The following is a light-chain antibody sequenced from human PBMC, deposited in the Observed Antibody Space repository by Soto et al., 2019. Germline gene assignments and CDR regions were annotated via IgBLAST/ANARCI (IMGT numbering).Light chain of an antibody. J-gene: IGLJ1*01. CDR3: CSYVGATTYV. Sequence: QSVLAQPASVSGSPGQSITISCTGTSGFVGSFSLVSWYQQHPGKAPKVIVYEGIKRPSGVSDRFSGSTSGSTASLTISGLQAEDEAEYYCCSYVGATTYVFGSGTKVTV. CDR2: EGI. V-gene: IGLV2-23*01. CDR1: SGFVGSFSL.